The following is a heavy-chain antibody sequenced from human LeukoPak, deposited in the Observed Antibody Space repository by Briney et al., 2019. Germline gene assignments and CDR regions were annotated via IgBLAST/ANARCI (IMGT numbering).Heavy chain of an antibody. D-gene: IGHD6-13*01. J-gene: IGHJ4*02. CDR2: ICCSGRM. CDR1: GGSISSNVYY. V-gene: IGHV4-39*01. CDR3: ARRGQQLLADRLYFDS. Sequence: PSETLSLTCTVSGGSISSNVYYWGWIRQSPGRGLEWIGTICCSGRMFYNPSLTGRATIFVDTSRTQFSLRLTSVTAADTGVYYCARRGQQLLADRLYFDSWGQGTLVTVSS.